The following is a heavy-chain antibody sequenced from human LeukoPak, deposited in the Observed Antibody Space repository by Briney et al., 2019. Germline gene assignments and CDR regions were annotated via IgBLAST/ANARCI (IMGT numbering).Heavy chain of an antibody. CDR1: GFTFSSYA. V-gene: IGHV3-30*04. J-gene: IGHJ3*02. Sequence: GGSLRLSCAASGFTFSSYATHWVRQAPGKGLEWVAVISYDGSNKYYADSVKGRFTISRDNSKNTLYLQMNSLRAEDTAVYYCARERSVAGPDDAFDIWGQGTMVTVSS. D-gene: IGHD6-19*01. CDR2: ISYDGSNK. CDR3: ARERSVAGPDDAFDI.